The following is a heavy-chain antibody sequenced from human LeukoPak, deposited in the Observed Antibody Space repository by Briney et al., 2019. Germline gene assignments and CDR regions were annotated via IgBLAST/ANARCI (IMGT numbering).Heavy chain of an antibody. CDR2: IYYSGST. D-gene: IGHD3-22*01. CDR1: GGSISSGSYY. J-gene: IGHJ4*02. V-gene: IGHV4-39*01. Sequence: PSETLSLTCTVSGGSISSGSYYWGWSRQPPGKGLEWIGGIYYSGSTYYNPSLKSRVTISVDTSKNQFSLKLSSVTAADTAVYYCATRFITSVNYFDYWGQGTLVTVSS. CDR3: ATRFITSVNYFDY.